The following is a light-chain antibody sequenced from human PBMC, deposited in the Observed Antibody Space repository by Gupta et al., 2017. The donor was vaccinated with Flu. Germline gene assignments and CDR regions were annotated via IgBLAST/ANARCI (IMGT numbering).Light chain of an antibody. V-gene: IGLV2-8*01. CDR1: SGDVGGYNS. CDR3: SSYAGSNNYV. Sequence: QSALTQPPSASGSPGQPVAISCTGTSGDVGGYNSVSWYQQHPGKAPKLIIYEVSKRPSGVPDRFSGSKSGNTASLTVSGLQAEDEADYYCSSYAGSNNYVFGTGTKVTVL. CDR2: EVS. J-gene: IGLJ1*01.